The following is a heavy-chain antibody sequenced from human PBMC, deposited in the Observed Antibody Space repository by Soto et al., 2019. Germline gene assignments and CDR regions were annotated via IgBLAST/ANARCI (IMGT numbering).Heavy chain of an antibody. D-gene: IGHD1-26*01. Sequence: SETLSLTCAVSGASLSRGADSWSWIRRPPGKALEWIGFIYYSGSTNYNPSLKSRVTISVDTSKNQFSLKLTSVTAADTAVYYCARVLATPNYFDHWGQGTLVTVSS. CDR3: ARVLATPNYFDH. V-gene: IGHV4-61*08. J-gene: IGHJ4*02. CDR2: IYYSGST. CDR1: GASLSRGADS.